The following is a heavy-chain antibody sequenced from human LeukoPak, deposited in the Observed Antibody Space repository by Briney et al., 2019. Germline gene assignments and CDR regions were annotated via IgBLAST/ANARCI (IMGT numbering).Heavy chain of an antibody. D-gene: IGHD2-15*01. J-gene: IGHJ5*02. CDR1: GGSISSSSYY. CDR2: IYYSGST. V-gene: IGHV4-39*07. Sequence: SETLSLTCTVSGGSISSSSYYWGWIRQPPGKGLEWIGSIYYSGSTYYNPSLKSRVTISVDTSKNQFSLKLSSVTAADTAVYCCARGARYCSGGSCSRMVTRRYNWFDPWGQGTLVTVSS. CDR3: ARGARYCSGGSCSRMVTRRYNWFDP.